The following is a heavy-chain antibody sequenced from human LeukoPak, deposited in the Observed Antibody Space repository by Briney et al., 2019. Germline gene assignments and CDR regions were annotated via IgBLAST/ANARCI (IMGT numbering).Heavy chain of an antibody. CDR2: ISYDGSNK. CDR3: AKEMGATNYFEY. D-gene: IGHD1-26*01. V-gene: IGHV3-30*18. J-gene: IGHJ4*02. CDR1: GFTFSSYG. Sequence: GGSLRLSCAASGFTFSSYGMHWVRQAPGKGLEWVAVISYDGSNKYYADSVKGRFTISRDNSKNTLYLQMNSLRAEDTAVYYCAKEMGATNYFEYWGQGTLVTVSS.